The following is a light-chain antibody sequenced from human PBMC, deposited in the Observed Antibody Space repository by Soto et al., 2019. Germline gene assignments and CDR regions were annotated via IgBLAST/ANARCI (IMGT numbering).Light chain of an antibody. V-gene: IGLV2-14*03. CDR3: TSWTTSTTMI. CDR1: SSDIGAYNF. Sequence: QSALTQPASASGSPGQSITISCTGTSSDIGAYNFVSWYQQHPGKAPKLMLYDVNIRPSGVSNRFSGSKSGNTASLTISGLQAEDEADYYCTSWTTSTTMIFGGGTQLTVL. CDR2: DVN. J-gene: IGLJ2*01.